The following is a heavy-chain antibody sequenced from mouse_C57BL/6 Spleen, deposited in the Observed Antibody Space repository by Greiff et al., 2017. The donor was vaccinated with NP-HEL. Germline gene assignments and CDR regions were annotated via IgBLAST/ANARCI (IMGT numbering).Heavy chain of an antibody. CDR1: GYTFTSYW. V-gene: IGHV1-52*01. Sequence: QVQLQQPGAELVRPGSSVKLSCKASGYTFTSYWMHWVKQRPGQGLEWIGNIDPADGETNYNQKFKDKATLTVDKSSSTAYLQRLSFTSEDSAVYACSRSAGSHHYCAMDYWGQGTSVTVSS. D-gene: IGHD1-1*01. J-gene: IGHJ4*01. CDR3: SRSAGSHHYCAMDY. CDR2: IDPADGET.